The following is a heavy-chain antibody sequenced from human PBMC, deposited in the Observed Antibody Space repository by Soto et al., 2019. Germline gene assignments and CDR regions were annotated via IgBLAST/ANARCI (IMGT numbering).Heavy chain of an antibody. CDR1: EFSLSSYA. V-gene: IGHV3-30*04. CDR3: APVLYEGKRRWPAP. J-gene: IGHJ5*02. CDR2: ISHDGRTE. Sequence: QGQLVESGGGVVQPGRSLRLSCVASEFSLSSYAVNWVRQLPGKGLECVAIISHDGRTENYADSVKGRFTISRDNSKETVYLQISSLRVEDTAIYYCAPVLYEGKRRWPAPGGQGPQVIVSS. D-gene: IGHD2-15*01.